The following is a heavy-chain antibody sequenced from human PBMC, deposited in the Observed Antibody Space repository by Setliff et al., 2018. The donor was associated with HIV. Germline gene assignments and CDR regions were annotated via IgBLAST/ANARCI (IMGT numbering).Heavy chain of an antibody. CDR2: INVGNGNT. CDR3: ARSSISEYLLYY. CDR1: GYVFTDYA. Sequence: ASVKVSCKASGYVFTDYAVHWVRQAPGQSLEWMGWINVGNGNTRYSEKFQGRVTFARDTSATTAHMELSRLTSDDTAVYYCARSSISEYLLYYWGHGTLVTVSS. V-gene: IGHV1-3*01. D-gene: IGHD2-2*02. J-gene: IGHJ4*01.